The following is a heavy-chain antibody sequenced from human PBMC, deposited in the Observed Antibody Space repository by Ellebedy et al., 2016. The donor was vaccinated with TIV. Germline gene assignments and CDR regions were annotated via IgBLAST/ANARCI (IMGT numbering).Heavy chain of an antibody. V-gene: IGHV3-30*18. J-gene: IGHJ4*02. D-gene: IGHD1-14*01. CDR2: ISYDGSNK. CDR3: AKVGTSYTNFDY. CDR1: GFTFSSYG. Sequence: GGSLRLXCAASGFTFSSYGMHWVRQAPGKGLEWVAVISYDGSNKYYADSVKGRFTISRDNSKNTLYLQMNSLRAEDTAVYYCAKVGTSYTNFDYWGQGTLVTVSS.